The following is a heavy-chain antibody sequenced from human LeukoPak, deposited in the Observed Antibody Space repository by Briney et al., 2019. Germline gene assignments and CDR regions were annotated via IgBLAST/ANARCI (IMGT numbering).Heavy chain of an antibody. J-gene: IGHJ1*01. V-gene: IGHV4-34*01. Sequence: PSETLSLTCAVYGGSFSGYYWSWIRQPPGKGLEWIGEINHSGSTNYDPSLKSRVTISVDTSKNQFSLKLSSVTAADTAVYYCARGKPPCGGDCYPEYFQHRGQGTLVTVSS. D-gene: IGHD2-21*02. CDR3: ARGKPPCGGDCYPEYFQH. CDR2: INHSGST. CDR1: GGSFSGYY.